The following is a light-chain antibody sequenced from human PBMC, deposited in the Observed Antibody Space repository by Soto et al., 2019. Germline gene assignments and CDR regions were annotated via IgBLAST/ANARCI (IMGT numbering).Light chain of an antibody. J-gene: IGKJ5*01. V-gene: IGKV2D-29*02. Sequence: VVMTQTPLSLSVAPRQPASISCKSSRSVLHITGETFLFWYLQKPGQSPQLLIYEVSTRVSGVPDRFSGSGSGTDFTLEISRVETDDVGIYYCMQSTQLPPTFGQGTRLAIK. CDR3: MQSTQLPPT. CDR1: RSVLHITGETF. CDR2: EVS.